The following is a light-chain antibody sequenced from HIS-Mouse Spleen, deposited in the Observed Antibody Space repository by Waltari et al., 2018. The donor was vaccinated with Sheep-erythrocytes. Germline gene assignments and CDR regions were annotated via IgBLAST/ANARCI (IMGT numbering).Light chain of an antibody. J-gene: IGKJ2*01. V-gene: IGKV3-11*01. CDR3: QQRSNWYT. CDR2: DAS. Sequence: EIVLTQSPATLSLSPGERATLSCRASQSVSSYLAWYQQKPGQAPRLLIYDASNRATGIPARFSGSGSGTDFTLTISSLEPEAFAVYYCQQRSNWYTFGQGTKQEIK. CDR1: QSVSSY.